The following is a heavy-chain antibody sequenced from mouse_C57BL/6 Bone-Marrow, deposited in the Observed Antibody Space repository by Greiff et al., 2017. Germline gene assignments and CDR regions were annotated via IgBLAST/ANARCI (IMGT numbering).Heavy chain of an antibody. Sequence: QVQLQQPGAELVKPGASVKLSCKASGYTFTSYWMQWVKQRPGQGLEWIGEIDPSDSYTNYNQKFKGKATLTVDTSSSTAYMQLSSLTSADSAVYYCARETTMVSAWFAYWGQGTLVTVSA. V-gene: IGHV1-50*01. D-gene: IGHD2-2*01. CDR3: ARETTMVSAWFAY. CDR1: GYTFTSYW. CDR2: IDPSDSYT. J-gene: IGHJ3*01.